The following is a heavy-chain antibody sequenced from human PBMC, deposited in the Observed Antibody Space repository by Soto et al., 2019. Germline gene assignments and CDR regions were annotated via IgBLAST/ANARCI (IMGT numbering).Heavy chain of an antibody. CDR1: GYTLTSYY. V-gene: IGHV1-46*01. Sequence: ASVKVSCKASGYTLTSYYMHCVLQSPLQWLEWMGIINPSGGSTSYAQKFQGRVTMTRDTSTSTVYMELSSLRSEDTAVYYCARTVSSSSLGYYYGMDVWGQGTTVTVSS. D-gene: IGHD3-22*01. CDR3: ARTVSSSSLGYYYGMDV. J-gene: IGHJ6*02. CDR2: INPSGGST.